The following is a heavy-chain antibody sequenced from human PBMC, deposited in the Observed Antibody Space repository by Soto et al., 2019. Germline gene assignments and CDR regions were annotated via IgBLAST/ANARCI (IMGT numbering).Heavy chain of an antibody. D-gene: IGHD6-19*01. J-gene: IGHJ4*02. V-gene: IGHV1-3*05. Sequence: QVQLVQSGAEEKKPGASVKVSCKASGYTFTGYAMHWVRQAPGQRLEWMGWINAGNGNTKYSQKFQGRVTITRDTPASTAYMELISLRSEDTAVYYCAGAVAVPADFDYWGQGTLVTVSS. CDR2: INAGNGNT. CDR1: GYTFTGYA. CDR3: AGAVAVPADFDY.